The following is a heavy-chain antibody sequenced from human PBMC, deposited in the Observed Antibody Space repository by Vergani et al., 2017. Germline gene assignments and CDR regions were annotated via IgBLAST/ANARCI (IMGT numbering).Heavy chain of an antibody. D-gene: IGHD6-19*01. CDR2: IYPGDSDT. Sequence: EVQLVQSGAEVKKPGESVKISCKGSGYSFTSYWIGWVRQMPGKGLEWMGIIYPGDSDTRYSPSFQGQVTISADKSISTAYLQWSSLKASDTAMYYCARRSXGYSSGWYRNGMDVWGQGTTVTVSS. V-gene: IGHV5-51*01. CDR3: ARRSXGYSSGWYRNGMDV. J-gene: IGHJ6*02. CDR1: GYSFTSYW.